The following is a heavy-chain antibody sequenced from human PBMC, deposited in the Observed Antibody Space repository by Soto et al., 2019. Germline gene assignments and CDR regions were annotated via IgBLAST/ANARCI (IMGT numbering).Heavy chain of an antibody. CDR2: ISGSGGST. CDR3: AKDLWGTRVAGPEKYYFDY. J-gene: IGHJ4*02. Sequence: GGSLRLSCAASGFTFSSYAMSWVRQAPGKGLEWVSAISGSGGSTYYADSVKGRFTISRDNSKKTLYLQMNSLRAEDTAVYYCAKDLWGTRVAGPEKYYFDYWGQGTLVTVSS. CDR1: GFTFSSYA. V-gene: IGHV3-23*01. D-gene: IGHD3-16*01.